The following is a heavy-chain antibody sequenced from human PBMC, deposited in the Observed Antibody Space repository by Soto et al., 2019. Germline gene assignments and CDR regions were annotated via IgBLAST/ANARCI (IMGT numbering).Heavy chain of an antibody. Sequence: PGGSLRLSCAASGFTFSSYGMHWARQAPGKGLEWVAVIWYDGSNKYYADSVKGRFTISRDNSKNTLYLQMNSLRAEDTAVYYCARDATGPGGANPYYYYGMDVWGQGTTVTVSS. CDR3: ARDATGPGGANPYYYYGMDV. CDR1: GFTFSSYG. CDR2: IWYDGSNK. J-gene: IGHJ6*02. D-gene: IGHD2-15*01. V-gene: IGHV3-33*01.